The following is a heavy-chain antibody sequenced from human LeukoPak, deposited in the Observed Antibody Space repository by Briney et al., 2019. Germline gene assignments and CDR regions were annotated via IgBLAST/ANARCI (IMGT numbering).Heavy chain of an antibody. D-gene: IGHD2-2*01. CDR1: GGSISSSSYY. V-gene: IGHV4-39*01. CDR3: ARKDCSSISCSYGFDV. J-gene: IGHJ3*01. CDR2: IYYSGST. Sequence: TSETLSLTCTVSGGSISSSSYYWGWIRQPPGKGLEWIGSIYYSGSTYYNPSLKSRVTISVDTSKNQFSLTLRSVTAADTAVYFCARKDCSSISCSYGFDVWGQGAMITVSS.